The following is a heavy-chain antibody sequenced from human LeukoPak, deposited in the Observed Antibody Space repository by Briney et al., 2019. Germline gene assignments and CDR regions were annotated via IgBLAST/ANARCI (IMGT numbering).Heavy chain of an antibody. V-gene: IGHV1-2*04. CDR1: GYTFTGYY. J-gene: IGHJ4*02. D-gene: IGHD6-13*01. CDR2: INPNSGGT. CDR3: ARGRRIFYSSSWYPFLDY. Sequence: ASVKVSCKASGYTFTGYYMHWVRQAPGQGLEWMEWINPNSGGTNYAQKFQGWVTMTRDTSISTAYMELSRLRSDDTAVYYCARGRRIFYSSSWYPFLDYWGQGTLVTVSS.